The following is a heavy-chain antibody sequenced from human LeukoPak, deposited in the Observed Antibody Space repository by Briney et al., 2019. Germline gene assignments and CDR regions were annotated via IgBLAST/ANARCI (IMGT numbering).Heavy chain of an antibody. V-gene: IGHV3-49*04. D-gene: IGHD1-1*01. CDR2: IRSKAYGGTT. CDR3: TRGYKYAFDI. Sequence: PGRSLRLSCTASGFTFGDYAMSWVRQAPGKGLEWVGFIRSKAYGGTTEYAASVKGRFTISRDDSKSIAYLQMNSLKTEDTAVYYCTRGYKYAFDIWGQGTMVTVSS. J-gene: IGHJ3*02. CDR1: GFTFGDYA.